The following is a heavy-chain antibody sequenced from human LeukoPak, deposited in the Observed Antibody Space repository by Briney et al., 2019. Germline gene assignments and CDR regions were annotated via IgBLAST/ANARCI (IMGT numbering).Heavy chain of an antibody. J-gene: IGHJ4*02. CDR1: GGTFSSYA. CDR3: ARESNGPFDKEVEYYFDY. V-gene: IGHV1-69*04. CDR2: IIPILGIA. D-gene: IGHD3-9*01. Sequence: SVKVSCKASGGTFSSYAISWVRQAPGQGLEWMGRIIPILGIANYAQKFQGRVTITADKSTSTAYMELSSLRSEDTAVYYCARESNGPFDKEVEYYFDYWGQGTLVTVSS.